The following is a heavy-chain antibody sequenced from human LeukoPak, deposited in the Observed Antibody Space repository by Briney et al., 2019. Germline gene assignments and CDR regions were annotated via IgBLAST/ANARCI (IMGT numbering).Heavy chain of an antibody. CDR3: ARGVRGVVAGVFDY. CDR2: ISSSSSYI. V-gene: IGHV3-21*01. CDR1: GFTFSSYS. Sequence: GGSLRLSCAASGFTFSSYSMNWVRQAPGKGLEWVSSISSSSSYIYYADSVKGRFTISRDNAKNSLYLQMNSLGAEDTAVYYCARGVRGVVAGVFDYWGQGTLVTVSS. D-gene: IGHD3-10*01. J-gene: IGHJ4*02.